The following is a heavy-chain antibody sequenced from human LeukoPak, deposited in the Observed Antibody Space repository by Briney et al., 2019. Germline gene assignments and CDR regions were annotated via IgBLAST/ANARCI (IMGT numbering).Heavy chain of an antibody. CDR2: ISYDGSNK. V-gene: IGHV3-30-3*01. J-gene: IGHJ4*02. Sequence: GGSLRLSCAASGFTFSSYAMHWVRQAPCKGLEWVAVISYDGSNKYYADSVKGRFTISRDNSKNTLYLQMNSLRAEDTAVYYCARARSDGYNFFSFDYWGQGTLVTVSS. D-gene: IGHD5-24*01. CDR1: GFTFSSYA. CDR3: ARARSDGYNFFSFDY.